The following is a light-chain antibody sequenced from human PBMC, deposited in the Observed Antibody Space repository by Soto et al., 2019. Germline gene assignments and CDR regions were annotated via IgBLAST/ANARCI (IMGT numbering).Light chain of an antibody. Sequence: DIQMTQSPSTLSSSVGYRVTITCLSSQSISSWLAWYQQKPGKAPNLLIYAASGLQTGVPSRFSGSGSGTDFTLSISSLQREDFATYYCQQSYITPPGTFGQGTKVDI. J-gene: IGKJ1*01. CDR3: QQSYITPPGT. CDR1: QSISSW. CDR2: AAS. V-gene: IGKV1-39*01.